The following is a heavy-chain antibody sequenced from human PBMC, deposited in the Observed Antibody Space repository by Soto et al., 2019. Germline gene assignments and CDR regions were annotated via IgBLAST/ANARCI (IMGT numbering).Heavy chain of an antibody. Sequence: SGPTLVNPTQTLTLTCTFSGFSFSTSGMRVSWIRQPRGKALEWLARIDWDDDKLYSTSLKTRLTISKDTSKNQVVLTMTNMDTVDTATYYCARTLYTSGWSFDYWGQGTQVTVSS. D-gene: IGHD6-19*01. CDR3: ARTLYTSGWSFDY. V-gene: IGHV2-70*04. J-gene: IGHJ4*02. CDR2: IDWDDDK. CDR1: GFSFSTSGMR.